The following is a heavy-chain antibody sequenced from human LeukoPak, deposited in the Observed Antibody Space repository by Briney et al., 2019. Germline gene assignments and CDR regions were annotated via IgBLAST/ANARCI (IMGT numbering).Heavy chain of an antibody. J-gene: IGHJ3*02. D-gene: IGHD2-21*02. CDR3: ARAAYCGGDCYLDAFDI. CDR2: IYAGDSYS. Sequence: GAPLKISGKGSGYSFTSYLIGWVREMPGKGLEWMGIIYAGDSYSRYSASFQCPVTISAYKSISTACLHWSSLKASDTAMYYRARAAYCGGDCYLDAFDIWGQGTMVTVSS. V-gene: IGHV5-51*01. CDR1: GYSFTSYL.